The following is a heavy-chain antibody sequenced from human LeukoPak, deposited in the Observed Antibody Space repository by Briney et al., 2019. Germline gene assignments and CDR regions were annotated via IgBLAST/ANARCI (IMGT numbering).Heavy chain of an antibody. D-gene: IGHD6-19*01. CDR2: IYYSGST. CDR1: GGSISSYY. Sequence: SETLSLTCTVSGGSISSYYWSWIRQPPGKGLEWIGYIYYSGSTNYNPSLKSRVTISVDTSKNQYSLKLSSVTAADTAVYYCASSYSSGWYPSHFDYWGQGTLVTVSS. CDR3: ASSYSSGWYPSHFDY. J-gene: IGHJ4*02. V-gene: IGHV4-59*01.